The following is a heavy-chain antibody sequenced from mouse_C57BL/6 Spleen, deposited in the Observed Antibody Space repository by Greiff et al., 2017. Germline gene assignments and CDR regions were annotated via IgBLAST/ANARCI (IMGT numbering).Heavy chain of an antibody. J-gene: IGHJ1*03. D-gene: IGHD2-4*01. CDR1: GFSLTSYA. V-gene: IGHV2-9-1*01. CDR2: IWTGGGT. CDR3: ARTAYDYVSYWYFDV. Sequence: QVQLQQSGPGLVAPSQSLSITCTVSGFSLTSYAISWVRQPPGKGLEWLGVIWTGGGTNYNSALKSRLSISKDNSKSQVFLKMNSLQTDDTARYYCARTAYDYVSYWYFDVWGTGTTVTVSS.